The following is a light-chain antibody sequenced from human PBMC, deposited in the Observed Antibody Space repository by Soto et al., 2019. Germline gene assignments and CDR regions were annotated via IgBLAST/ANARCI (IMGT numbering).Light chain of an antibody. CDR2: EGS. Sequence: HSVLTQPASVSGSPGQSITISCTGTSSDVGTYNLVSWYQHHPGKAPKLMIYEGSKRPSGVSNRFSGSKSGNTASLTISGLQAEDEADYYCCSYAGSSTYVFGTGTKLTV. V-gene: IGLV2-23*01. CDR1: SSDVGTYNL. J-gene: IGLJ1*01. CDR3: CSYAGSSTYV.